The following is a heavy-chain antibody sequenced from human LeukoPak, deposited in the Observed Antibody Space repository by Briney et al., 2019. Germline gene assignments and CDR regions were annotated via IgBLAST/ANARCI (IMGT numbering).Heavy chain of an antibody. CDR3: AIPSGIVGASLGY. Sequence: GGSLRLSCAASGFTFSSYSMNWVRQAPGKGLEWVSSISSSSSYIYYADSVKGRFTISRDNAKNSLYLQMNSLRAEDTAVYYCAIPSGIVGASLGYRGQGTLVTVSS. CDR2: ISSSSSYI. J-gene: IGHJ4*02. CDR1: GFTFSSYS. V-gene: IGHV3-21*01. D-gene: IGHD1-26*01.